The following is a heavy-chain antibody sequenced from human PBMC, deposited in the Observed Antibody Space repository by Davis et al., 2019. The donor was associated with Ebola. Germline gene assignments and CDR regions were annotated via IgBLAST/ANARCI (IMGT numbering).Heavy chain of an antibody. CDR3: AREGHVDTAMVSVGLYYYYGMDV. Sequence: ASVTVSRKASGYTFTSYAMPWVRHAPGQGLEWMGIINPTGGSTSYAQKFQGRVTMTRDTSTSTVYMELSSLRSEDTAVYYCAREGHVDTAMVSVGLYYYYGMDVWGKGTTVTVSS. V-gene: IGHV1-46*01. CDR1: GYTFTSYA. CDR2: INPTGGST. D-gene: IGHD5-18*01. J-gene: IGHJ6*04.